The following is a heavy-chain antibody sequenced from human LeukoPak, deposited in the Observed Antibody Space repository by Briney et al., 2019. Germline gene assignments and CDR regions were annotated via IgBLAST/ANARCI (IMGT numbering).Heavy chain of an antibody. D-gene: IGHD1-26*01. Sequence: SSETLSLTCTVSGGSISTYYWTWIRQPPGKGLEWIGNIYDSGSTNYNPSLKSRVTISLDTSKNQFSLKLTSVTAADTAVYYRARAVEATQGGHYYYYSMDVWGKGATVTVSS. CDR1: GGSISTYY. CDR3: ARAVEATQGGHYYYYSMDV. V-gene: IGHV4-59*01. CDR2: IYDSGST. J-gene: IGHJ6*03.